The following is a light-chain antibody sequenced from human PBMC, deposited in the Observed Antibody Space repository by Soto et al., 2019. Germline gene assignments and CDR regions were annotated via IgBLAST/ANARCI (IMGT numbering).Light chain of an antibody. J-gene: IGLJ1*01. CDR1: SSDVGAFGL. CDR2: KVS. CDR3: TSCTAGALYV. V-gene: IGLV2-14*01. Sequence: QSALTQPASVSGSPGQSITISCTGTSSDVGAFGLVSWYQHYPDKAPKLLIYKVSHRPSGVSNRFSGSKSGNTASLTISGLQAEDEADYFCTSCTAGALYVFGTGTKVTVL.